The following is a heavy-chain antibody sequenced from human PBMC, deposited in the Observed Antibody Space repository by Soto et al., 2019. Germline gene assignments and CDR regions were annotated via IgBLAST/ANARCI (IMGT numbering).Heavy chain of an antibody. J-gene: IGHJ5*02. D-gene: IGHD2-8*01. V-gene: IGHV1-69*13. CDR1: GGTFSSYA. CDR3: ASLPLEEDCTNGVCYTVGSWFDP. Sequence: SVKVSCKASGGTFSSYAISWVRQAPGQGLEWMGGIIPIFGTANYAQKFQGRVTITADESTSTAYMELSSLRSEDTAVYYCASLPLEEDCTNGVCYTVGSWFDPWGQGTLVTVSS. CDR2: IIPIFGTA.